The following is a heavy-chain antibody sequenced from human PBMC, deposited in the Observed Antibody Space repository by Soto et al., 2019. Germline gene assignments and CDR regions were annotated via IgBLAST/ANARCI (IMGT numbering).Heavy chain of an antibody. CDR1: GGSISSGGYY. CDR2: IYYSGST. CDR3: ARKEYNWNEGAYFEY. D-gene: IGHD1-20*01. Sequence: PSETLSLTCTVSGGSISSGGYYWSWIRQHPGKGLEWIGYIYYSGSTYYNPSLKSRVTISVDTSKNQFSLKLSSVTAADTAVYYCARKEYNWNEGAYFEYWGQGTLVTVSS. V-gene: IGHV4-39*01. J-gene: IGHJ4*02.